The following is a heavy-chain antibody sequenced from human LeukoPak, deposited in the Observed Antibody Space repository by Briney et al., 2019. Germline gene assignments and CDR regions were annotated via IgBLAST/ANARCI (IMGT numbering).Heavy chain of an antibody. J-gene: IGHJ4*02. CDR2: ISSSSSYI. V-gene: IGHV3-21*01. CDR3: ARVYYDSSGCFDY. Sequence: GGSLRLSCAASGFTFSSYSMNWVRQAPGKGLEWVSSISSSSSYIYYADSVKGRFTISRDSAKNSLYLQMNSLRAEDTAVYYCARVYYDSSGCFDYWGQGTLVTVSS. D-gene: IGHD3-22*01. CDR1: GFTFSSYS.